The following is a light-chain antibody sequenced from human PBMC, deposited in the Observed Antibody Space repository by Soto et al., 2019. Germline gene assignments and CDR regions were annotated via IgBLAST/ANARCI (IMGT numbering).Light chain of an antibody. Sequence: EIVLSQSPGTLSLSPRERATLYCRAGQRVSSSYLACYQQKPGVAPRLLIYGASSRATGIPDMFSGSGSGTDFTLTIIRLEPEDFAVYYCQQYGSSPLITFGQGTRLEIK. J-gene: IGKJ5*01. V-gene: IGKV3-20*01. CDR1: QRVSSSY. CDR2: GAS. CDR3: QQYGSSPLIT.